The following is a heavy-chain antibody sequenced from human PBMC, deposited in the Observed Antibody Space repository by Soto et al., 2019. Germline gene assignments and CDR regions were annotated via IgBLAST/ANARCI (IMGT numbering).Heavy chain of an antibody. D-gene: IGHD6-19*01. CDR1: GFTFSSYA. J-gene: IGHJ4*02. CDR2: ISCSGGST. Sequence: EVQLLESGGGLVQPGGSLRLSCAASGFTFSSYAMNWVRQAPGKGLEWVSVISCSGGSTYYADSVKGRFTISRDKSKNTLYLQTNSLRAEDTAVYYCERRSSGWYFDYWGQGTLVTVSS. CDR3: ERRSSGWYFDY. V-gene: IGHV3-23*01.